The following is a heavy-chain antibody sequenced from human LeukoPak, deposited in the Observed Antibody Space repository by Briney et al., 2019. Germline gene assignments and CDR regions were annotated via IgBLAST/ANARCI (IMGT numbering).Heavy chain of an antibody. CDR2: INYSGST. Sequence: SQTLSLTCTVSGGSISSGSYYWAWIRQHPGKGLEWIGYINYSGSTYYNPSLKSRVTVSEDTSKNQFSLKLTSVTAADTAVYYCARRAPSAGYFDLWGRGTLVSVSS. V-gene: IGHV4-31*03. CDR1: GGSISSGSYY. CDR3: ARRAPSAGYFDL. J-gene: IGHJ2*01.